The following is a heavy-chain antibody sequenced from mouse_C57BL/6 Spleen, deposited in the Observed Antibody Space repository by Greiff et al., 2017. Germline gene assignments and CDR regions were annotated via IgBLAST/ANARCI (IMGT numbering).Heavy chain of an antibody. V-gene: IGHV1-72*01. Sequence: VQLQQPGAELVKPGASVKLSCKASGYTFTSYWMHWVKQRPGRGLEWIGRIDPHSGGTKYNEKFKSKATLTVDKPSSPAYMQLSSLTSEDSAVYYCARGGFITTVVDWYFDVWGTGTTVTVSS. J-gene: IGHJ1*03. D-gene: IGHD1-1*01. CDR2: IDPHSGGT. CDR3: ARGGFITTVVDWYFDV. CDR1: GYTFTSYW.